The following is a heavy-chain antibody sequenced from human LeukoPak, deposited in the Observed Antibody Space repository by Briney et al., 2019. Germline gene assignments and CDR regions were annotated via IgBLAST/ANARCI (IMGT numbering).Heavy chain of an antibody. CDR1: GFTFSDYY. V-gene: IGHV3-11*04. D-gene: IGHD5-12*01. CDR2: ISSSGSTI. CDR3: AKDLSGPASNWFDP. Sequence: GGSLRLSCAASGFTFSDYYMSWIRQAPGKGLEWVSYISSSGSTIYYADSVKGRFTISRDNAKNSLYLQMNSLRAEDTAVYYCAKDLSGPASNWFDPWGQGTLVTVSS. J-gene: IGHJ5*02.